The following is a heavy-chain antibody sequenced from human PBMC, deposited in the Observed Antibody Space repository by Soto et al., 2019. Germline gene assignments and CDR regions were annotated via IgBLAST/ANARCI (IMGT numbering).Heavy chain of an antibody. CDR2: VAYSGGT. V-gene: IGHV4-31*03. D-gene: IGHD5-12*01. Sequence: TLPHTCTVSGGSSTRGGSCWSWIRKHPEKGLEWIGYVAYSGGTYYNPSLKSRVTFLVDMSKNLLSLRLSSVTAAVTAVYYCARAWLEYNWFDSWGQGTLVTVSS. CDR1: GGSSTRGGSC. CDR3: ARAWLEYNWFDS. J-gene: IGHJ5*01.